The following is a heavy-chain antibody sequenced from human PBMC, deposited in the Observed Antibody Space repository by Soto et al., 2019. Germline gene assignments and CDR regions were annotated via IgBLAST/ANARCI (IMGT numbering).Heavy chain of an antibody. V-gene: IGHV3-23*01. CDR1: GFTFSSYA. J-gene: IGHJ2*01. D-gene: IGHD3-22*01. Sequence: EVQLLESGGGLVQPGGSLRLSCAASGFTFSSYAMSWVRQTPGKGLEWVSAISGSGGDTYYADPVKGRFTISRDNSKNMLHLQMNSPRAEDSALDYCAKGITTMTWYFELWGRGTPVSDS. CDR2: ISGSGGDT. CDR3: AKGITTMTWYFEL.